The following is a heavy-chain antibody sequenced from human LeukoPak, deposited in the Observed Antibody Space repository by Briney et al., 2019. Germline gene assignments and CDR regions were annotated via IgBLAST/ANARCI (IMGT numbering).Heavy chain of an antibody. J-gene: IGHJ6*02. D-gene: IGHD3-22*01. CDR1: GFTFASYA. CDR3: AKDSLNYYDSMSDYYYGMDV. CDR2: LSHDASDK. Sequence: GGSLRLSCAASGFTFASYALHWVRRPPGRGLEWVALLSHDASDKYYADSVKGRFTISRDNSKNTLYLQMNSLRAEDTAVYYCAKDSLNYYDSMSDYYYGMDVWGQGTTVTVSS. V-gene: IGHV3-30*04.